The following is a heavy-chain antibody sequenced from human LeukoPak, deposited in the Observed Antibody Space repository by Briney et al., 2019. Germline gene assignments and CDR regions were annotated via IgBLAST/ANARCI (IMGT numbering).Heavy chain of an antibody. CDR2: IYYSGST. D-gene: IGHD2-15*01. J-gene: IGHJ5*02. CDR1: GGSISSYY. V-gene: IGHV4-59*08. CDR3: ARTYCSGGSCPFGP. Sequence: SETLSLTCTVSGGSISSYYWSWIRQPPGKGLEWIGYIYYSGSTNCNPSLKSRVTISVDTSKNQFSLKLSSVTAADTAVYYCARTYCSGGSCPFGPWGQGTLVTVSS.